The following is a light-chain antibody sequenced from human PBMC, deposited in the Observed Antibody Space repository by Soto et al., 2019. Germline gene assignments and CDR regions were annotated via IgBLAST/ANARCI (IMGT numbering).Light chain of an antibody. CDR1: QSISSN. J-gene: IGKJ3*01. CDR3: HQYNNWPFT. V-gene: IGKV3-15*01. Sequence: EIVMTQSPATLSVSPGERATLSCRASQSISSNLAWYQQKPGQAPRLLIYGASTRATGIPATFSGSGSGTELTLTISSLQSEDFAVYYCHQYNNWPFTFGPGTKVDIK. CDR2: GAS.